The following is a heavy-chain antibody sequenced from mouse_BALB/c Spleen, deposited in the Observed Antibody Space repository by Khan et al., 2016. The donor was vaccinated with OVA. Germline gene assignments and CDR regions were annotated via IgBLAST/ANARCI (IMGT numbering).Heavy chain of an antibody. J-gene: IGHJ1*01. CDR2: IFPGDGST. D-gene: IGHD1-1*01. CDR1: GYTFTSYD. V-gene: IGHV1-85*01. CDR3: AVHYCGRILYWYFDV. Sequence: QVQLKQSGAELVKPGASVKLSCKASGYTFTSYDINWVRQRPEQGLEWIGWIFPGDGSTKYNEKFKGKATLTSDKSSSTAYMQLSRLTPEDSSVYFGAVHYCGRILYWYFDVWGAGTTVTVSS.